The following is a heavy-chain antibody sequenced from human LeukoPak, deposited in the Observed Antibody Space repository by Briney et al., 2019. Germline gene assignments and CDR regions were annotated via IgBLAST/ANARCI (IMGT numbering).Heavy chain of an antibody. CDR2: ISGDGGST. D-gene: IGHD6-19*01. CDR1: GFIFDNYA. V-gene: IGHV3-43*02. CDR3: ARESETSGWYDY. Sequence: GGSLRLFCAAPGFIFDNYAIHWVRRAPGKGLEWVSLISGDGGSTFYADSVRGRFTISRDNTRKSLSLQMSSLRSEDTALYYCARESETSGWYDYWGQGTLVTVSS. J-gene: IGHJ4*02.